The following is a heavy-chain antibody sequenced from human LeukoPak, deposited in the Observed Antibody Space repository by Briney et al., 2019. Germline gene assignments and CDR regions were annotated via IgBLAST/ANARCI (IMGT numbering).Heavy chain of an antibody. D-gene: IGHD2-21*02. CDR1: GFTLSSYW. Sequence: PGGSLRLSCAASGFTLSSYWMHWVRQAPGKGLVWVSRIKSDGSITTYADSVKGRFTISRDNAKNTLYLQMNSLRAEDTAVYYCARADCGGDCSRRHFDYWGQGTLVTVSS. J-gene: IGHJ4*02. V-gene: IGHV3-74*01. CDR3: ARADCGGDCSRRHFDY. CDR2: IKSDGSIT.